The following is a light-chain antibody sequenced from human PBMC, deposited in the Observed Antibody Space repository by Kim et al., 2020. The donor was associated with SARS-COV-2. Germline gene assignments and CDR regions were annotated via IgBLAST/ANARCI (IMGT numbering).Light chain of an antibody. Sequence: EIVMTQSPAPLSVSPGERATLSCRASQSVSSNLAWYQQKPGQAPRPVIYGASTRATGIPARFSGSGSGTEFTLTISSLQSEDFAVYYCQQYNNWPRTFGQGTKVDIK. V-gene: IGKV3-15*01. CDR2: GAS. CDR3: QQYNNWPRT. CDR1: QSVSSN. J-gene: IGKJ1*01.